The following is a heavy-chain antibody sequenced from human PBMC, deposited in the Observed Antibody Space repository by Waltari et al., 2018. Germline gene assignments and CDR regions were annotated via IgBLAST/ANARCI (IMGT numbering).Heavy chain of an antibody. CDR2: IIPILGIA. Sequence: QVQLVQSGAEVKKPGASVKVSCKASGGTFSSYTISWVRQAPGQGLEWMGRIIPILGIANYAQKFQGRVTITADKSTSTAYMELSSLRSEDTAVYYCASWLMGDHSSGYYYFDYWGQGTLVTVSS. D-gene: IGHD3-22*01. CDR3: ASWLMGDHSSGYYYFDY. J-gene: IGHJ4*02. V-gene: IGHV1-69*02. CDR1: GGTFSSYT.